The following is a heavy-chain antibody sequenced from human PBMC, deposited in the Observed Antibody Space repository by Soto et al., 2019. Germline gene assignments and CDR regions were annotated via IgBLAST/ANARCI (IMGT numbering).Heavy chain of an antibody. J-gene: IGHJ6*02. D-gene: IGHD4-17*01. Sequence: SVKVSCKASGGTFSSYAISWVRQAPGQGLEWTGGIIPIFGTANYAQKFQGRVTITADESTSTAYMELSSLRSEDTAVYYCARDLRIRPRRGMDVWGQGTTVTISS. V-gene: IGHV1-69*13. CDR3: ARDLRIRPRRGMDV. CDR1: GGTFSSYA. CDR2: IIPIFGTA.